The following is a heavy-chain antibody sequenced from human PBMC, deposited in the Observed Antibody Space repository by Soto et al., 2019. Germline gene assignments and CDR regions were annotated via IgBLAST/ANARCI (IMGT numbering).Heavy chain of an antibody. CDR3: ARLVYDTRLNYMYFDF. D-gene: IGHD3-10*01. Sequence: TLSLTCAVYGGSFSGYYWSWIRQPPGKGLEWIGEVNHDGTANYYPSFERRVAISVDTSKNQFSLKLTSVTAADTAIYFCARLVYDTRLNYMYFDFWGQGTLVTVSS. CDR1: GGSFSGYY. CDR2: VNHDGTA. V-gene: IGHV4-34*01. J-gene: IGHJ4*02.